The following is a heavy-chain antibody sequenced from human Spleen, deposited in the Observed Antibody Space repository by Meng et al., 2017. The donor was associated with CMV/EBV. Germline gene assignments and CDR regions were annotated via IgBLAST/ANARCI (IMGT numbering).Heavy chain of an antibody. Sequence: GGSLRLSCAASGFTFDDYAMHWVRQAPGKGLEWVSGISWNSVSIGYADSVKGRFTISRDNAKNSLFLQMNSLRAEDTAVYYCARVAAAGRGMDVWGPGTTVTVSS. D-gene: IGHD6-13*01. CDR3: ARVAAAGRGMDV. CDR1: GFTFDDYA. CDR2: ISWNSVSI. J-gene: IGHJ6*02. V-gene: IGHV3-9*01.